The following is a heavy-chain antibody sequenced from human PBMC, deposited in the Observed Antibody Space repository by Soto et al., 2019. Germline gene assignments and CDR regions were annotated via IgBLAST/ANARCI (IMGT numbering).Heavy chain of an antibody. Sequence: SETLSLTCTVSGSSISSYYWSWIRQPPGKGLEWIGYIYYSGSTNYNPSLKSRVTISVDTSKNQFSLKLSSVTAADTAVYYCASDSSGYNAFDIWGQGTMVTVSS. J-gene: IGHJ3*02. CDR1: GSSISSYY. CDR3: ASDSSGYNAFDI. D-gene: IGHD3-22*01. CDR2: IYYSGST. V-gene: IGHV4-59*01.